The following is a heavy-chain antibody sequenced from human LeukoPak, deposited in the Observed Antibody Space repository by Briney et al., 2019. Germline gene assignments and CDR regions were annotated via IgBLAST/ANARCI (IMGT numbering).Heavy chain of an antibody. D-gene: IGHD1-26*01. J-gene: IGHJ4*02. CDR2: INPNSGGT. V-gene: IGHV1-2*02. CDR1: GYTFTGYY. Sequence: ASVKVSCKASGYTFTGYYMHWVRQAPGQGLEWMGWINPNSGGTNYAQKFQGRVTMTRDTSISTAYMELSRLRSDDTAVYYCASYVKWELLWGVTYYFDHWGQGTLVTVSS. CDR3: ASYVKWELLWGVTYYFDH.